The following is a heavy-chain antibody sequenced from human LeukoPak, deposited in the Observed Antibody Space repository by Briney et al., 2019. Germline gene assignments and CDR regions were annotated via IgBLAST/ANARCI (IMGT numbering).Heavy chain of an antibody. CDR1: GYSFTSYW. CDR3: ARGPYAYTSSATLGSYNWFDP. Sequence: GESLKISCKASGYSFTSYWIAWVRQMPGEGLEWMGIIYPGDSHTRYSPSFQDQVTISVDKSISTAYLQWSSLKASDTAMYYCARGPYAYTSSATLGSYNWFDPWGQGSLVTVSS. CDR2: IYPGDSHT. V-gene: IGHV5-51*01. D-gene: IGHD2-2*02. J-gene: IGHJ5*02.